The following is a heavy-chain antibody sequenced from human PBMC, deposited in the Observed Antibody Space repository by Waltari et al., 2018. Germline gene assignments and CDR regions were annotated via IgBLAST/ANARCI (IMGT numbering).Heavy chain of an antibody. J-gene: IGHJ5*02. CDR2: IYTSGST. Sequence: QVQLQESGPGLVKPSETLSLTCTVSGGPISSYYWSWIRQPAGKGLEWIGRIYTSGSTNYNPSLKSRVTMSVDTSKNQFSLKLSSVTAADTAVYYCAREPGTYCGGDCYPNWFDPWGQGTLVTVSS. CDR3: AREPGTYCGGDCYPNWFDP. CDR1: GGPISSYY. D-gene: IGHD2-21*01. V-gene: IGHV4-4*07.